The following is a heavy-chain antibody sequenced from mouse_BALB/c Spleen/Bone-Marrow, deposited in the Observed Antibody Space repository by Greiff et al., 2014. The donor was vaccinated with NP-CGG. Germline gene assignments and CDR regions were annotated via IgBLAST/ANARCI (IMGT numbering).Heavy chain of an antibody. D-gene: IGHD2-14*01. Sequence: VQLQQSGPELVKPGASMKISCKASGYSFTGYTMNWVKQSHGENLEWIGLINPYNGGTSYNQKFKGKATLTVDKSSSTAYMELLSLTSEDSAVYYCARGGYDTAWFAYWGQGTLVTVSA. CDR3: ARGGYDTAWFAY. V-gene: IGHV1-18*01. CDR1: GYSFTGYT. J-gene: IGHJ3*01. CDR2: INPYNGGT.